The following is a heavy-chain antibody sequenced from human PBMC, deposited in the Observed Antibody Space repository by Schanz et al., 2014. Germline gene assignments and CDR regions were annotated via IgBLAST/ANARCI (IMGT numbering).Heavy chain of an antibody. V-gene: IGHV4-34*02. CDR2: INHGGST. Sequence: QVQLQQWGAGLLKPSETLSLTCAVYGGSFSSNYWSWIRQPPGKGLEWIAEINHGGSTNYNPSLKSRVTISVDTSKNQFSLTLTSLTAADTAVYYCARDTTWRLDLWGRGTLVTVSS. D-gene: IGHD1-1*01. CDR1: GGSFSSNY. CDR3: ARDTTWRLDL. J-gene: IGHJ2*01.